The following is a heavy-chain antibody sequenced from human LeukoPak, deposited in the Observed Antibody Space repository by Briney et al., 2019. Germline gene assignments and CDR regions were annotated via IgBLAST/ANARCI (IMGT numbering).Heavy chain of an antibody. CDR3: VVVGATLMP. CDR1: GYTFTSYY. Sequence: ASVKVSCKASGYTFTSYYMHWVRQAPGQGLEWMGIINPSGGSTSYAQKFQGRVAITADESTSTAYMELSSLRSEDTAVYYCVVVGATLMPWGQGTLVTVSS. V-gene: IGHV1-46*01. J-gene: IGHJ4*02. CDR2: INPSGGST. D-gene: IGHD1-26*01.